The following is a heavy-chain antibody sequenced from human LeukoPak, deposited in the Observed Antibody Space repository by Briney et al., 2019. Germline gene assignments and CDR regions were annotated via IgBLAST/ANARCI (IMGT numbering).Heavy chain of an antibody. J-gene: IGHJ4*02. CDR3: ARGLPPRRNYDSSGYYSYYFDY. CDR1: GGTFSSYA. D-gene: IGHD3-22*01. V-gene: IGHV1-18*01. CDR2: ISGSNGNT. Sequence: GASVKVSCKASGGTFSSYAISWVRQAPGQGLEWMGWISGSNGNTNYAQKFLGRVTMTTDTSTSTAYMELRSLTSDDTAVFYCARGLPPRRNYDSSGYYSYYFDYWGQGTLVTVSS.